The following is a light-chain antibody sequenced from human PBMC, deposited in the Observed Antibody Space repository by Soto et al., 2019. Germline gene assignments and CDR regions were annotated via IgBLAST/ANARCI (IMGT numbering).Light chain of an antibody. Sequence: QSALTQPASVSGSPGQSITISCTGTSSDVGGYNYVFWYQQHPGKVPKLMIYEVFRRPSGVSNRFSGSKSGNTASLTISGLQAEDEADYYCSSYTTTSTFVFGGGTKVTVL. V-gene: IGLV2-14*01. CDR2: EVF. J-gene: IGLJ3*02. CDR3: SSYTTTSTFV. CDR1: SSDVGGYNY.